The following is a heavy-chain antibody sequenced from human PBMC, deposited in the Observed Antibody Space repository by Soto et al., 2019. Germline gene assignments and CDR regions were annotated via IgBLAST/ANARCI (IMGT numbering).Heavy chain of an antibody. CDR3: ASALAARPFDY. CDR2: INPSGGST. D-gene: IGHD6-6*01. J-gene: IGHJ4*02. Sequence: QVQLVQSGAEVKKPGASVKVYCKASGYTFTSYYMHWVRQAPGQGLEWMGIINPSGGSTSYAQKFQGRVTMTRDTSTSTVYMELSSLRSEDTAVYYCASALAARPFDYWGQGTLVTVSS. CDR1: GYTFTSYY. V-gene: IGHV1-46*03.